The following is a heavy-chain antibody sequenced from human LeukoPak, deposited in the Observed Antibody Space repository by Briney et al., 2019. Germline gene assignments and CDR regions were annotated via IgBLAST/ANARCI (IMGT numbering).Heavy chain of an antibody. CDR1: GYTFTNYA. CDR3: ARGGSRSRRGDDAFDI. D-gene: IGHD3-10*01. CDR2: ISAYNGNT. V-gene: IGHV1-18*01. Sequence: ASVTVSCKASGYTFTNYAMKWVRQAPGQGLEWMGWISAYNGNTELAQKFQGRVTLATDASTSTAYVELRSLTSDDTAVYFRARGGSRSRRGDDAFDIWGQGTMVTVSS. J-gene: IGHJ3*02.